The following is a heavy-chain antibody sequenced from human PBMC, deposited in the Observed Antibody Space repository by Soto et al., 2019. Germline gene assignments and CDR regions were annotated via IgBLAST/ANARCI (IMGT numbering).Heavy chain of an antibody. D-gene: IGHD3-10*01. CDR2: IYYSGST. V-gene: IGHV4-30-4*01. CDR3: ARDTVVRGVITEYYYYGMDV. Sequence: PSETLSLTCTVSGGSISSGDYYWSWIRQSPGKGLDWIGYIYYSGSTYYNPSLKSRVTISVDTSKNQFSLKLSSVTAADTAVYYCARDTVVRGVITEYYYYGMDVWGQGTTVTVS. CDR1: GGSISSGDYY. J-gene: IGHJ6*02.